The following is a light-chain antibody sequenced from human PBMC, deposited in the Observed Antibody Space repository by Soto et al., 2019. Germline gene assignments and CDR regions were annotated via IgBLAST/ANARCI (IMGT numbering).Light chain of an antibody. Sequence: QSALTQPRSVSGSPGQSVTISCTGTSSDVGGYNYVSWYQQHPGKAPKLMIYDVGKRPSGVPDRFSGSKSDNTASLTISGLQTEDEADYYCNSYVAGSNVFGTGTKVTVL. CDR1: SSDVGGYNY. J-gene: IGLJ1*01. CDR2: DVG. CDR3: NSYVAGSNV. V-gene: IGLV2-11*01.